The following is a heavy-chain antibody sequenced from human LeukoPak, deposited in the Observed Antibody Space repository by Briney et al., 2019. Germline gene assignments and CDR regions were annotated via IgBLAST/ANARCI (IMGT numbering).Heavy chain of an antibody. J-gene: IGHJ5*02. Sequence: SVKVSCKASGGTVSSYAISWVRQAPGQGLEWMGGIIPIVGTAKYAQKFQGRVTITADESTSTAYMELRSLRSEDTAVYYCARATVTTFNWFDPWGQGTVVTVSS. CDR3: ARATVTTFNWFDP. CDR2: IIPIVGTA. D-gene: IGHD4-17*01. CDR1: GGTVSSYA. V-gene: IGHV1-69*13.